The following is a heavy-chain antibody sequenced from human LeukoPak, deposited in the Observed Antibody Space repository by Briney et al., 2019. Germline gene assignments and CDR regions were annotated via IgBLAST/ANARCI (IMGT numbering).Heavy chain of an antibody. CDR1: GGTFSSYA. CDR2: IIPILGIA. CDR3: ARANYDSSGYYSSKPVDY. Sequence: ASVKVSCKASGGTFSSYAISWVRQAPGQGLEWMGRIIPILGIANYAQKFQGRVTITADKSTSTAYMELRSPRSEDTAVYYCARANYDSSGYYSSKPVDYWGQGTLVTVSS. J-gene: IGHJ4*02. D-gene: IGHD3-22*01. V-gene: IGHV1-69*04.